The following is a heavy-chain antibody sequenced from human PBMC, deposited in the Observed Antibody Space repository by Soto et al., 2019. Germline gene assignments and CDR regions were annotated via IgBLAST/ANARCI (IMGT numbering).Heavy chain of an antibody. D-gene: IGHD2-8*01. V-gene: IGHV3-74*01. J-gene: IGHJ4*03. CDR1: GFMFSSYW. CDR2: IDSDGSDT. CDR3: VRYHNGVGIDY. Sequence: GGSLRLSCAASGFMFSSYWMHWVRQAPGKGPVWVSHIDSDGSDTTYADSVKGRFTISRDNAKNTLYLQMNSLRAEDTAVYYCVRYHNGVGIDYWGQGTTVTVSS.